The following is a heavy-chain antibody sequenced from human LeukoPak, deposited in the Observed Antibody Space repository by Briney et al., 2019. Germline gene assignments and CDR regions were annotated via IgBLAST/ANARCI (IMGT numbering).Heavy chain of an antibody. CDR1: GGTFSSYA. D-gene: IGHD3-22*01. CDR2: ISAYNGDT. CDR3: ARGHYYDSTDAFDI. Sequence: GASVKVSCKASGGTFSSYAITWVRQAPGQGLEWMGWISAYNGDTNYAQKLQGRVTMTTDTSTRTAYMELRSLRSDDTAVYYCARGHYYDSTDAFDIWGQGTMVTVSS. V-gene: IGHV1-18*01. J-gene: IGHJ3*02.